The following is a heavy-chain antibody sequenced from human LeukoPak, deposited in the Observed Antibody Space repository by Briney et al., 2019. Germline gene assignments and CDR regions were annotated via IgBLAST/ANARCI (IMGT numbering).Heavy chain of an antibody. J-gene: IGHJ4*02. V-gene: IGHV3-7*01. CDR2: IKRDGSER. D-gene: IGHD1-1*01. Sequence: GGSLRLSCAASGFTFSSYWMTWVRQAPGTGLEWVANIKRDGSERYYVDSVKGRFTISRDNAKNSLYLQMDSLRAEDTAVYYCVRDFSLTRLERPFDYWGQGTLVTVSS. CDR1: GFTFSSYW. CDR3: VRDFSLTRLERPFDY.